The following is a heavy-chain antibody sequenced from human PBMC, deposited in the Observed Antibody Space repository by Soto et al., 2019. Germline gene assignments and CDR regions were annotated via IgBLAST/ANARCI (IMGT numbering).Heavy chain of an antibody. J-gene: IGHJ4*02. D-gene: IGHD6-6*01. V-gene: IGHV4-59*12. CDR3: GRVPSS. CDR1: GGSISSYY. CDR2: IYYSGST. Sequence: PSETLSLTCTVSGGSISSYYWSWIRQPPGKGLEWIGYIYYSGSTYYNPSLKSRVTISVDRSKNQFSLKLSSVTAADTAVYYCGRVPSSWGQGTLVTVSS.